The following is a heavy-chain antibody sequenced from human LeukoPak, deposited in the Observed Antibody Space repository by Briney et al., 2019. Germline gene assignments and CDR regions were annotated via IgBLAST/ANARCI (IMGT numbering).Heavy chain of an antibody. CDR3: AASFYCSSTSCYAGWFDP. CDR1: GGSISSYY. Sequence: PSETLSLTCTVSGGSISSYYWSWIRQPPGRGLEWIGYIYYSGSTNYNPSLKSRVTISVDTSKNQFSLKLSSVTAADTAVYYCAASFYCSSTSCYAGWFDPWGQGTLVTVSS. CDR2: IYYSGST. J-gene: IGHJ5*02. D-gene: IGHD2-2*01. V-gene: IGHV4-59*01.